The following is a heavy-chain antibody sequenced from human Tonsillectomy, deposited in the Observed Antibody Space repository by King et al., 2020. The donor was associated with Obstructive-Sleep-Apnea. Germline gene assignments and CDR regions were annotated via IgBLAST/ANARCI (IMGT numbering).Heavy chain of an antibody. J-gene: IGHJ6*02. D-gene: IGHD3-22*01. Sequence: VQLQESGPGLVKPSETLSLTCTVSGGSISRFYWSWIRQSPGKGLEWIGYIDYSGTTNYNPSLNSRVTISVDTSKNQFSLNLSSVTAADTALYYCAGTYYYDTSGDRKYYYGMDVWGQGTTVTVSS. V-gene: IGHV4-59*08. CDR2: IDYSGTT. CDR3: AGTYYYDTSGDRKYYYGMDV. CDR1: GGSISRFY.